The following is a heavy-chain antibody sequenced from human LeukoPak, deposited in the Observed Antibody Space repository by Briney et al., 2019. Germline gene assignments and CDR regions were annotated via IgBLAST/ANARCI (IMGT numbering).Heavy chain of an antibody. CDR1: GYTFTGYY. CDR2: INPNSGGT. V-gene: IGHV1-2*02. J-gene: IGHJ6*03. CDR3: AREHQPFYYMDV. Sequence: ASVKVSCKASGYTFTGYYMHWVRQAPGQELEWMGWINPNSGGTNYAQKFQGRVTMTRDTSISTAYMELSRLRSDDTAVYYCAREHQPFYYMDVWGKGTTVTVSS.